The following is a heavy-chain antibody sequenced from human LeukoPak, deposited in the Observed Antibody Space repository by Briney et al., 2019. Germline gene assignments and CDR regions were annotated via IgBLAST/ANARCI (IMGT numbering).Heavy chain of an antibody. CDR2: IIPILGTA. CDR1: GGTFSSYA. Sequence: GASVKVSCKASGGTFSSYAISWVRQAPGQGLEWMGGIIPILGTANYAQKFQGRVTITADESTSTAYMELSSLRSEDTAVYYCARDHGDGAPRYWGQGTLVTVSS. CDR3: ARDHGDGAPRY. D-gene: IGHD4/OR15-4a*01. J-gene: IGHJ4*02. V-gene: IGHV1-69*13.